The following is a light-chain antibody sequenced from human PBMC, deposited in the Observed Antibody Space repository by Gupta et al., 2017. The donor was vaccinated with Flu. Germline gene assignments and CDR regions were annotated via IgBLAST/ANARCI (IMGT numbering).Light chain of an antibody. CDR2: KAS. J-gene: IGKJ4*01. Sequence: DIQLTQSPSTLSASVGDRVTITCRASQSINNWLAWYQQRPGKAPKLLIYKASKRESGVPSRFSGSESGTEFTLTISSRQPEDFGTYYCQQQLNYLLTFGGGTTVDIK. V-gene: IGKV1-5*03. CDR1: QSINNW. CDR3: QQQLNYLLT.